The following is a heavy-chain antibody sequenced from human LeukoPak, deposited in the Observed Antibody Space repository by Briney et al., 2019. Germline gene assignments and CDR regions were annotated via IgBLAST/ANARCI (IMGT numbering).Heavy chain of an antibody. Sequence: GGSLRLSCASSGFTFSSYSMNWVRQAPGKGLEWVSAISGSGGSTYYADSVKGRFTISRDNSKNTLYLQMNSLRAEDTAVYYCTKGAVAEIDYWGQGTLVTVSS. CDR3: TKGAVAEIDY. V-gene: IGHV3-23*01. D-gene: IGHD6-19*01. CDR2: ISGSGGST. J-gene: IGHJ4*02. CDR1: GFTFSSYS.